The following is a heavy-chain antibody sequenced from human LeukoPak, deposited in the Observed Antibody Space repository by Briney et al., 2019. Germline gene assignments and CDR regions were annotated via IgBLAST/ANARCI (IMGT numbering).Heavy chain of an antibody. J-gene: IGHJ4*02. CDR2: INPNSGGT. CDR1: GYTFTGYY. D-gene: IGHD3-9*01. Sequence: ASVKVSCKASGYTFTGYYMHWLRQAPGQGLEWMGWINPNSGGTNYAEKFQGRVTMTSDTSISTAYMELTRLRSDDTAVYYCARGRTGYYLDYWGQGTLVPVSS. V-gene: IGHV1-2*02. CDR3: ARGRTGYYLDY.